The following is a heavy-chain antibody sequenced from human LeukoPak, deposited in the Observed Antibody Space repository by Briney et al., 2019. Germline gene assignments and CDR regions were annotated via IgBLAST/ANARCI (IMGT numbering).Heavy chain of an antibody. Sequence: GGSLRLSCAASGFTFSSYGMHWVRQAPGKGLEWVAVISYDGSNKYYADSVKGRFTISRDNSKNTLYLQMNSLRAEDTAVYYCARDLSTYYYGSGSYPRGMDVWGQGTTVTVSS. CDR3: ARDLSTYYYGSGSYPRGMDV. V-gene: IGHV3-30*03. J-gene: IGHJ6*02. CDR1: GFTFSSYG. D-gene: IGHD3-10*01. CDR2: ISYDGSNK.